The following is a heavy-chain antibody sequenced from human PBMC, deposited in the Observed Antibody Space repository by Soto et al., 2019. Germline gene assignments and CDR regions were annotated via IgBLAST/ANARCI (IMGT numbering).Heavy chain of an antibody. Sequence: EVQLLESGGGLVQRGGSLSLSCAASGFTLNSYMSWGRQAPGKGLEWVSGISTGGDSTYYADSVKGRFTISRDNSKNTLKLQMNSLRAEDTAVYYCAKDFGGYSLWSFQHWGQGTLVTVSS. CDR1: GFTLNSY. J-gene: IGHJ1*01. CDR2: ISTGGDST. CDR3: AKDFGGYSLWSFQH. D-gene: IGHD2-21*02. V-gene: IGHV3-23*01.